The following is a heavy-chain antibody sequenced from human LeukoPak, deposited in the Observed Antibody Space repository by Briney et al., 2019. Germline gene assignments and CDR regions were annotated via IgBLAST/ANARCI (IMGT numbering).Heavy chain of an antibody. CDR2: IYTSGST. CDR1: GGSISSYY. D-gene: IGHD4-23*01. V-gene: IGHV4-4*07. CDR3: ARVAKLPGITGQYYFDY. J-gene: IGHJ4*02. Sequence: PSETLSLTCTVSGGSISSYYWSWIRQPAGKGLEWIGRIYTSGSTNYNPSLKSRVTMSVDTSKNQFSLKLSSVTAADTAVYYCARVAKLPGITGQYYFDYWGQGTLVTVSS.